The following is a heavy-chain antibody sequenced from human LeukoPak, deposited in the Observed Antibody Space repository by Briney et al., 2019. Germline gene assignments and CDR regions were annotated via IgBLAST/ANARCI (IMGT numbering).Heavy chain of an antibody. J-gene: IGHJ4*02. CDR3: AKGVGVRGIIPQTLGN. V-gene: IGHV3-53*01. D-gene: IGHD3-10*01. CDR2: IFSGGAT. CDR1: GFTFTSDY. Sequence: GGSLRFSCAASGFTFTSDYMTWVRQAPGKGLEWVSVIFSGGATYFSDSVKGRFSISRDTSKNTLYLQMNSLRVEDTAVYYCAKGVGVRGIIPQTLGNWGQGTLVTVSS.